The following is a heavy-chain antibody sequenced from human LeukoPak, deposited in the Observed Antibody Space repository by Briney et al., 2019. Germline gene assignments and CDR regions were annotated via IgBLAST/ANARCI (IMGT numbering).Heavy chain of an antibody. V-gene: IGHV3-30-3*01. Sequence: GGSLRLSCAASGFTFSSNAMHWVRQAPGKGLEWVAVMSYDGIHTYHADSVKGRFTISRDNAKNSLYLQMNSLRAEDTAVYYCARDRNYYDSSGYHRVDYWGQGTLVTVSS. CDR2: MSYDGIHT. J-gene: IGHJ4*02. D-gene: IGHD3-22*01. CDR1: GFTFSSNA. CDR3: ARDRNYYDSSGYHRVDY.